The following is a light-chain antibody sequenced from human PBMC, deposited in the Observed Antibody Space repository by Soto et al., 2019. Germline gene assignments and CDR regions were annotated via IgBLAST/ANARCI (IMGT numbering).Light chain of an antibody. Sequence: AIQLTQSPSSLSDSVGDRVTITCRASQAIRSALGWYQQKPGKVPKCLCYAASTLQSGVPSKFSGGEIGTVFPLTTGSLLPPDFPTSYSLLEFGYFWAFCQGAQVDI. CDR1: QAIRSA. CDR2: AAS. CDR3: LLEFGYFWA. J-gene: IGKJ1*01. V-gene: IGKV1-6*01.